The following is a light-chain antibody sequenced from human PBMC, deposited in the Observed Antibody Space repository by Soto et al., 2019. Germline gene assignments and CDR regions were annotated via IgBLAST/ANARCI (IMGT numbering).Light chain of an antibody. CDR3: QQYNTYPYT. CDR1: QSIDNW. CDR2: EAS. J-gene: IGKJ2*01. Sequence: DIQMTQSPSTLSASVGDRVTITCRASQSIDNWLAWYQQKPGKAPKLLIHEASSLESGVPSRFSGSGYGTEFTLTISSLQPDDFATYYCQQYNTYPYTFGQGTKVDIK. V-gene: IGKV1-5*03.